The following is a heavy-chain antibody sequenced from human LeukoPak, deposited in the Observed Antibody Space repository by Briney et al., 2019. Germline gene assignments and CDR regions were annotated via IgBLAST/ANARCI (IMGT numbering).Heavy chain of an antibody. CDR2: IKEDESEI. CDR3: AGDRGYSTCDY. CDR1: AFTFNNYW. D-gene: IGHD4-23*01. J-gene: IGHJ4*02. V-gene: IGHV3-7*01. Sequence: GGSLRLSCAASAFTFNNYWMSWLPHAPGKGLEGVANIKEDESEINYVDSVKGRFTISRDNAKNSLYLQMISLRDDDTAVYYCAGDRGYSTCDYWGRGTLVTVSS.